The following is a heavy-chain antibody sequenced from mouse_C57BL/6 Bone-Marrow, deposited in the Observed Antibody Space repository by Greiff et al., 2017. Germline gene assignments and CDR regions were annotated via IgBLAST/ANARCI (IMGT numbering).Heavy chain of an antibody. J-gene: IGHJ3*01. CDR3: ARFGYD. CDR2: IDPSDSYT. Sequence: VQLQQSGAELVMPGASVKLSCKASGYTFTSYWMHWVKQRPGQGLEWIGEIDPSDSYTNYNQKFKGKSTLTVDKSSRTAYMQLSSLTSEDSAVYYCARFGYDWGQGTLVTVSA. V-gene: IGHV1-69*01. D-gene: IGHD2-2*01. CDR1: GYTFTSYW.